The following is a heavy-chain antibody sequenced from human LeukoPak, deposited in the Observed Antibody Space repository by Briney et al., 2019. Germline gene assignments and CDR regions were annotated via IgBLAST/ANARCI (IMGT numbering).Heavy chain of an antibody. J-gene: IGHJ6*01. CDR3: GNRANFGEYKGYYYGMDV. CDR1: GLTFYDYA. V-gene: IGHV3-43*02. D-gene: IGHD2/OR15-2a*01. Sequence: PGGSLRLSCAGSGLTFYDYAMHWGRQAPGEGLEWVSLISGGGGSTYYADSVKGRLPISRDNSKASLYLQMNSLRTEDTALYYCGNRANFGEYKGYYYGMDVWGQGTTVPVS. CDR2: ISGGGGST.